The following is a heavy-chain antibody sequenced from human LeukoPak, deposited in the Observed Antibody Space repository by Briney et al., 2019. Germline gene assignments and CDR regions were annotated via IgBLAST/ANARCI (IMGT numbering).Heavy chain of an antibody. CDR2: INPNSGST. Sequence: GASVKVSCKASGYTFTGYYMHWVRQAPGQGLEWMGWINPNSGSTGYAQKFQGRVTMTRNTSISTAYMELSSLRSEDTAVYYCARGRGKQIKDWRWVVVTAREGINFDYWGQGTLVTVSS. CDR3: ARGRGKQIKDWRWVVVTAREGINFDY. V-gene: IGHV1-8*02. D-gene: IGHD2-21*02. CDR1: GYTFTGYY. J-gene: IGHJ4*02.